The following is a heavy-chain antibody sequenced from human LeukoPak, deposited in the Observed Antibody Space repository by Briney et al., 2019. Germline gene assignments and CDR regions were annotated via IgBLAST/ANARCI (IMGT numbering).Heavy chain of an antibody. V-gene: IGHV3-30*04. J-gene: IGHJ6*03. CDR3: ARDRSPATIFGMVRLGNYYYYMDV. D-gene: IGHD3-3*01. CDR1: GFTFSSYA. Sequence: GGPLRLSCAASGFTFSSYAMHWVRQAPGKGLEWVAVISYDGSNKYYADSVKGRFTISRDNSKNTLYLQMNSLRAEDTAVYYCARDRSPATIFGMVRLGNYYYYMDVWGKGTTVTVSS. CDR2: ISYDGSNK.